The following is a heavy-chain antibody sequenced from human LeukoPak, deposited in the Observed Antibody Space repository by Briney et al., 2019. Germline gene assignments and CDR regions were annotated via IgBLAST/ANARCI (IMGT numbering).Heavy chain of an antibody. Sequence: GESLKISCKGSGYSFTSYWIGWVRQMPGKGLELMGIIYPGDSDTRYSPSFQGQVTISADKSISTAYLQWSSLKAADTAVYYCAIPRDNWNYADYWGQGTLVTVSS. CDR1: GYSFTSYW. J-gene: IGHJ4*02. CDR2: IYPGDSDT. CDR3: AIPRDNWNYADY. V-gene: IGHV5-51*01. D-gene: IGHD1-7*01.